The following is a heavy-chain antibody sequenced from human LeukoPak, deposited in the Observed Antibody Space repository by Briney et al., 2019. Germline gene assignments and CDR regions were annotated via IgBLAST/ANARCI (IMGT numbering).Heavy chain of an antibody. CDR3: ARATQRYCSGTTCFPYWFDT. V-gene: IGHV4-4*09. CDR2: THTSGSP. CDR1: GGSMTHYF. D-gene: IGHD2-2*01. J-gene: IGHJ5*02. Sequence: SETLSLTCTVSGGSMTHYFWNWIRQPPGKGLEWIGYTHTSGSPDYSRSLKSRVTISLDTSKNQFSLMLSSVTAADAAVYFCARATQRYCSGTTCFPYWFDTWGQGTLATVSS.